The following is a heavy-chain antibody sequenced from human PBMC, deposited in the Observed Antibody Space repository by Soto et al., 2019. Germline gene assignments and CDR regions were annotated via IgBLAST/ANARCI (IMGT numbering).Heavy chain of an antibody. Sequence: ASVKVSCKASGYTFTSYYMHWVRQAPGQGLEWMVISNPSCCSTSYAQKFQGRVTMTRDTSTSTVSMELSSLRSEDTAVYYCARDLFTMVRGAIYYGMDVWGQGTTVTVSS. D-gene: IGHD3-10*01. J-gene: IGHJ6*02. CDR3: ARDLFTMVRGAIYYGMDV. CDR2: SNPSCCST. V-gene: IGHV1-46*01. CDR1: GYTFTSYY.